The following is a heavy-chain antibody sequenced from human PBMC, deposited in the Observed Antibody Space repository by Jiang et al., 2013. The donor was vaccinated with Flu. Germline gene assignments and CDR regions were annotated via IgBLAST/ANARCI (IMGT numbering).Heavy chain of an antibody. D-gene: IGHD3-10*01. V-gene: IGHV4-39*01. Sequence: RVTISVDTSKNQFSLKLSSVTAADTAVYYCARVSPGYFDYWGQGTLVTVSS. CDR3: ARVSPGYFDY. J-gene: IGHJ4*02.